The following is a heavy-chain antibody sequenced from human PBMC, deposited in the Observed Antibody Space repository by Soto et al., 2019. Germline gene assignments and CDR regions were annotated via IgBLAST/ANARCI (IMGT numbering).Heavy chain of an antibody. Sequence: PGGSLRLSCAASGFTFTNFWMHWVRQAPGEGLMWVSRINNDGSGTSYADSVKGRFTISRDNAKNTLYLQMNGLRVEDTAVYYCGTVFEYWGQGT. CDR1: GFTFTNFW. J-gene: IGHJ4*02. V-gene: IGHV3-74*01. CDR3: GTVFEY. CDR2: INNDGSGT.